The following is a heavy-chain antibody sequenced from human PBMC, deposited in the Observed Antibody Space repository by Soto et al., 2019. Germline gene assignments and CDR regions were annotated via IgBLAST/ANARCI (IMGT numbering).Heavy chain of an antibody. CDR2: ISWNSGSI. CDR1: GFTFDDCA. CDR3: GKGAGGGIAARVGEH. D-gene: IGHD6-6*01. J-gene: IGHJ1*01. Sequence: EVQLVESGGGLVQPGRSLRLSCAASGFTFDDCAMHWVRQAPGKGLEWVSSISWNSGSIGYADSVKGRFTISRDNAKNSLYLPMNSLRAEDTAFYYCGKGAGGGIAARVGEHWGQGTLVTVSS. V-gene: IGHV3-9*01.